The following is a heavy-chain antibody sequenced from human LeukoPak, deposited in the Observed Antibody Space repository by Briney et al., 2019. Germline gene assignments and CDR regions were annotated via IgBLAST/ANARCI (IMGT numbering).Heavy chain of an antibody. CDR2: IYYSGST. Sequence: SETLSLTCTVSGGSISSYYWSWIRQPPGKGLEWIGYIYYSGSTNYNPSLKSRVTISVDTSKNQFSLKLSSVTAADTAVYYCARGRGYSGYEVGYWGQGTLVTVSS. V-gene: IGHV4-59*12. J-gene: IGHJ4*02. CDR3: ARGRGYSGYEVGY. CDR1: GGSISSYY. D-gene: IGHD5-12*01.